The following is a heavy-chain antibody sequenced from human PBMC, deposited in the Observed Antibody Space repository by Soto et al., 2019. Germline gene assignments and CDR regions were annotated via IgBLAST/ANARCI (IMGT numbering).Heavy chain of an antibody. CDR1: GGSISSSNYY. CDR2: FYYTGST. J-gene: IGHJ5*02. D-gene: IGHD3-22*01. V-gene: IGHV4-39*01. CDR3: ARPIEGGSSGYYH. Sequence: LSLTCTVSGGSISSSNYYWAWIRQPPGKGLEWIGSFYYTGSTYYNPSLKSRVSISVDTSKNQFSLKLSSVTAADTAVYYCARPIEGGSSGYYHWGQGTLVTVSS.